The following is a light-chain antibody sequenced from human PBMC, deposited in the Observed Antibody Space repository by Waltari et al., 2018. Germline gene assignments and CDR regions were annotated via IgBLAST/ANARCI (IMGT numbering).Light chain of an antibody. CDR2: AAS. CDR1: QGISNY. J-gene: IGKJ5*01. Sequence: DIQMTQSPSSLSASVGDRVTITCRASQGISNYFAWYQHKPGKVPKLLIYAASTLKSGVPSRFSGSGYGTDFTLTISSLQSEDVATYYCQKYTSAPAFGQWTRLEI. CDR3: QKYTSAPA. V-gene: IGKV1-27*01.